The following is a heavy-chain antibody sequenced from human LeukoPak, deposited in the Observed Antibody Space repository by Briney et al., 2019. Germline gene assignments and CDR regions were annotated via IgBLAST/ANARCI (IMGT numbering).Heavy chain of an antibody. Sequence: GGSLRLSCAASGFTFSSYSMKWVRQVPGKGLEWVSSISSSSSYIYYTDSVKGRFTISRDNAKNSLYLQMNSLRAEDTAVYYCARDLHSGSYNPLDAFDIWGQGTMVTVSS. CDR3: ARDLHSGSYNPLDAFDI. D-gene: IGHD1-26*01. J-gene: IGHJ3*02. CDR1: GFTFSSYS. CDR2: ISSSSSYI. V-gene: IGHV3-21*01.